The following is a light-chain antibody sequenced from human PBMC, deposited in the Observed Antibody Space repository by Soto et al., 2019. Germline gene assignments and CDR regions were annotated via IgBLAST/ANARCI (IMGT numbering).Light chain of an antibody. J-gene: IGKJ4*01. CDR2: SAS. CDR3: QQSYTAPLT. Sequence: DIQMTQSPSSLSASVGDRVTITCRASQSISTYLNWYQQKPGKAPDLLIYSASSLQSGVPPRFSGSGSGIDFTLTILSLQPEDFATYFCQQSYTAPLTFGGGTKVEIK. CDR1: QSISTY. V-gene: IGKV1-39*01.